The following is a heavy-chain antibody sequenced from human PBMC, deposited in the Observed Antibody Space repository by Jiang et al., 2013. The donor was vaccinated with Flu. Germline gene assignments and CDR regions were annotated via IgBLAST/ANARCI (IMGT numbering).Heavy chain of an antibody. CDR2: INHSGST. J-gene: IGHJ4*02. CDR1: GGSFSGYY. V-gene: IGHV4-34*01. D-gene: IGHD3-22*01. CDR3: ARGYRITMIVVRGYYFDY. Sequence: LLKPSETLSLTCAVYGGSFSGYYWSWIRQPPGKGLEWIGEINHSGSTNYNPSLKSRVTISVDTSKNQFSLKLSSVTAADTAVYYCARGYRITMIVVRGYYFDYWGQGTLVTVSS.